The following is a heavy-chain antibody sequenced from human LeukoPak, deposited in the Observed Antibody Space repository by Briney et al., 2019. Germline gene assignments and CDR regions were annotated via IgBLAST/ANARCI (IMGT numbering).Heavy chain of an antibody. V-gene: IGHV4-38-2*01. Sequence: SETLSLTCAVSGYSISSGYYWGWIRQPPGKGLEWIAIIYPSGSTYYNPSLKSRVTITVDTSKNQFSLKMTSVTAADTAVYYCARSTVTTPWYFDHWGQGTLVTVSS. CDR1: GYSISSGYY. CDR3: ARSTVTTPWYFDH. J-gene: IGHJ4*02. D-gene: IGHD4-11*01. CDR2: IYPSGST.